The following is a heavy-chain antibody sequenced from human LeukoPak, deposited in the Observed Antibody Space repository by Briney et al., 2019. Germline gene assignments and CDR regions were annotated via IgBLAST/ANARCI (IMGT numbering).Heavy chain of an antibody. D-gene: IGHD5-24*01. Sequence: GGSLRLSCAASGFTFSSYSMNWVRQAPGKGLEWVSSISSSSSYIYYADSVKGRFTISRDNAKNSLYLQMNSLRAEDTAVYYCARDMRWLQEADYFDFWGQGTLVTVSS. CDR3: ARDMRWLQEADYFDF. CDR2: ISSSSSYI. V-gene: IGHV3-21*01. J-gene: IGHJ4*02. CDR1: GFTFSSYS.